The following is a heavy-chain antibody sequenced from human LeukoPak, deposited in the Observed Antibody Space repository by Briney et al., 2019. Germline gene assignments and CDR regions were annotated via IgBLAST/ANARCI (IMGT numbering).Heavy chain of an antibody. CDR3: ARERVARGENFDY. CDR2: IIPILGIA. Sequence: SVKVSCKASGYTFTSYGISWVRQAPGQGLEWMGRIIPILGIANYAQKFQGRVTITADKSTSTAYMELSSLRSEDTAVYYCARERVARGENFDYWGQGTLVTVSS. V-gene: IGHV1-69*04. CDR1: GYTFTSYG. J-gene: IGHJ4*02. D-gene: IGHD3-10*01.